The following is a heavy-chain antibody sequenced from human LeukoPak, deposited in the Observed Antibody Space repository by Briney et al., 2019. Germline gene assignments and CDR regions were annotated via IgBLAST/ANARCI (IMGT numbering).Heavy chain of an antibody. V-gene: IGHV4-34*01. D-gene: IGHD1-26*01. J-gene: IGHJ3*02. CDR3: TRRNDGGSYFRAFDI. CDR2: INHRGST. Sequence: PSETLSLTCAVYGGSFRGYYWTWIRQSPGTGLEWIGEINHRGSTNYNPSLKSRVTISVDTSKSQFSLDLSSVTAADTAVYYCTRRNDGGSYFRAFDIWGQGTMVTVSS. CDR1: GGSFRGYY.